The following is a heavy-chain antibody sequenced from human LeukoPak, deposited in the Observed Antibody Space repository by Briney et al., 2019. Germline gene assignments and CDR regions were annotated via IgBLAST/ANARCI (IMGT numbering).Heavy chain of an antibody. CDR3: ARESGDGSGSYDY. J-gene: IGHJ4*02. CDR1: GYTFTGYY. Sequence: ASVKVSCKASGYTFTGYYIHWVRQAPGQGLEWMGRINPNSGGTNYAQKFQGRDTMTRDTSISTAYMELSGLRSDDTAVYYCARESGDGSGSYDYWGQGTLVTISS. V-gene: IGHV1-2*06. CDR2: INPNSGGT. D-gene: IGHD3-10*01.